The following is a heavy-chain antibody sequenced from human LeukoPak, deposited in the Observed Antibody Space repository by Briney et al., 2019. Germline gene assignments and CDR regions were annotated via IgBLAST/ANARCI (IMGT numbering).Heavy chain of an antibody. J-gene: IGHJ4*02. CDR2: ISSSGGTM. CDR3: ARIPHPDYADAQ. Sequence: GGSLRLSCEASGFTVSSFEINWVRQAPGRGLEGGSYISSSGGTMDYADSVKGRFTVSRANGKKLVHLQLNSLRAEDTAVYFCARIPHPDYADAQWGQGTLVIVSS. CDR1: GFTVSSFE. D-gene: IGHD4-17*01. V-gene: IGHV3-48*03.